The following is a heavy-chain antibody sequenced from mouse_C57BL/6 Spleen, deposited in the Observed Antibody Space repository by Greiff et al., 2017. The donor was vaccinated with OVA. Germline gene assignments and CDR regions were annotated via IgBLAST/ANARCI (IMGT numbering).Heavy chain of an antibody. D-gene: IGHD2-2*01. CDR2: INPNNGGT. CDR1: GYTFTDYN. Sequence: EVQLQQSGPELVKPGASVKIPCKASGYTFTDYNMDWVKQSHGKSLEWIGDINPNNGGTIYNQKFKGKATLTVDKSSSTAYMELRSLTSEDTAVYYCARRDGYGVAYWGQGTLVTVSA. J-gene: IGHJ3*01. V-gene: IGHV1-18*01. CDR3: ARRDGYGVAY.